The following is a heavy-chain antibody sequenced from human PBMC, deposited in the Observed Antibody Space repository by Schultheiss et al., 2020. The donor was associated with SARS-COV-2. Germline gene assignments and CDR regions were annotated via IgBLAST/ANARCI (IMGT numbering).Heavy chain of an antibody. CDR1: GFTFSSYA. CDR3: AKDNSNSGYVDYYYYGMDV. Sequence: SCAASGFTFSSYAMHWVRQAPGKGLEWVAVISYDGSNKYYADSVKGRFTISRDNSKNTLYLQMNSLRAEDTAVYYCAKDNSNSGYVDYYYYGMDVWGQGTTVTVSS. J-gene: IGHJ6*02. V-gene: IGHV3-30*04. CDR2: ISYDGSNK. D-gene: IGHD5-12*01.